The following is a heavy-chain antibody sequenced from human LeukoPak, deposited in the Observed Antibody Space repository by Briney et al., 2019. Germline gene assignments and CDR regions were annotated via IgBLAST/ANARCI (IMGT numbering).Heavy chain of an antibody. V-gene: IGHV4-4*07. J-gene: IGHJ3*02. CDR3: ARDPPPYDSSGYYFDAFDI. CDR1: GGSISSYY. CDR2: IYTSGST. Sequence: SETLSLTCTVSGGSISSYYWSWIRQPAGKGLEWIGRIYTSGSTNYNPSLKSRVTMSVDTSKNQFSLKLSSVTAADTAVYYCARDPPPYDSSGYYFDAFDIWGQGTMVTVSS. D-gene: IGHD3-22*01.